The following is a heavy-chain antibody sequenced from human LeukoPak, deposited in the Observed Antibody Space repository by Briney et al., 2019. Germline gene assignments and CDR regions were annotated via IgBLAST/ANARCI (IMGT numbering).Heavy chain of an antibody. J-gene: IGHJ4*02. CDR1: GFSLSTSGAG. Sequence: ESGPTLVKHTPTLTLTCTFSGFSLSTSGAGVGWIRQPPGKALECLALIYWNDDKRYSPSLKSRLTITKDTSKNQVVLTMSNMDPVDTATYYCAHPGYDWEFDYWGQGTLVTVSS. V-gene: IGHV2-5*01. CDR2: IYWNDDK. CDR3: AHPGYDWEFDY. D-gene: IGHD5-12*01.